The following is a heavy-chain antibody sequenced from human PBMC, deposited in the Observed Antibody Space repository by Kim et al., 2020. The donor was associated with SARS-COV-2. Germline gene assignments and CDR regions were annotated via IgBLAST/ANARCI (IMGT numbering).Heavy chain of an antibody. V-gene: IGHV3-7*03. CDR3: AREPRGAPHLSN. CDR1: GFTFSAFW. J-gene: IGHJ4*02. Sequence: GSLRLSCAASGFTFSAFWMGWVRQAPGKGLEWVANMKQDGGEEYYVDSVKGRFTISRDNAKNSLYLQMNSLRAEDTGVYYCAREPRGAPHLSNWGQGTLVTVSS. D-gene: IGHD3-3*02. CDR2: MKQDGGEE.